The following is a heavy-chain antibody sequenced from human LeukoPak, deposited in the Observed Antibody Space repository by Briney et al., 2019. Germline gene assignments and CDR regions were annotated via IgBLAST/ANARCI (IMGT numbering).Heavy chain of an antibody. CDR3: ARDSSSWTRGDY. CDR1: GGTFSSYA. D-gene: IGHD6-13*01. Sequence: GASVKVSCKASGGTFSSYAISWVRQAPGQGLEWMGRIIPILGTANYAQKFQGRVTITADKSTSTAYMELSSLRSEDTAVYYCARDSSSWTRGDYWGQGTLVTVSS. J-gene: IGHJ4*02. CDR2: IIPILGTA. V-gene: IGHV1-69*04.